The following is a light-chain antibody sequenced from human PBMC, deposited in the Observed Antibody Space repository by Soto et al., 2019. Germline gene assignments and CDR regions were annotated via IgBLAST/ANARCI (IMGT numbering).Light chain of an antibody. CDR3: QQYNKWPRT. CDR2: SAS. V-gene: IGKV1-39*01. CDR1: QTISRY. J-gene: IGKJ1*01. Sequence: DIQVTQSPSSLSASVGDRVTITCRASQTISRYLNWYQQRPGKAPNLLIYSASSLQSGVPARFSGSGSGTEFTLTISSLQSEDFAIYYCQQYNKWPRTFGQGTKVDI.